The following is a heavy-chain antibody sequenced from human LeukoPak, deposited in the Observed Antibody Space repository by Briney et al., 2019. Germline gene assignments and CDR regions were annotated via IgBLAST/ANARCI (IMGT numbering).Heavy chain of an antibody. Sequence: AGGSLRLSCAASGFTFSSYAMSWVRQAPGKGLEWVSAISGSGGSTYYADSVKGRFTISRDNSKNTLYLQMNSLRAEDTAVYYCAKDLSISPYFDYWGQGTLVTVSS. D-gene: IGHD2/OR15-2a*01. CDR2: ISGSGGST. J-gene: IGHJ4*02. CDR1: GFTFSSYA. V-gene: IGHV3-23*01. CDR3: AKDLSISPYFDY.